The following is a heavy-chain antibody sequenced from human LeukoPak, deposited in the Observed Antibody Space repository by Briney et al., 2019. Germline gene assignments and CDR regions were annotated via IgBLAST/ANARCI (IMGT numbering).Heavy chain of an antibody. CDR3: ARKTTVTPRYYYYYYMDV. V-gene: IGHV4-34*01. CDR2: INHSGST. D-gene: IGHD4-11*01. J-gene: IGHJ6*03. Sequence: SETLSLTCAVYGGSFSGYYWSWIRQPPGKGLEWIGEINHSGSTNYNPSLKSRVTISVDTSKNQFSLKLSPVTAADTAVYYCARKTTVTPRYYYYYYMDVWGKGTTVTVSS. CDR1: GGSFSGYY.